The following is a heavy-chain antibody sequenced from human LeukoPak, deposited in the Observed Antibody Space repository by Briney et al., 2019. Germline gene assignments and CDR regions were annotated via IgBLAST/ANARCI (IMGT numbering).Heavy chain of an antibody. CDR1: GFTFSRYT. CDR3: VRDLNWAFDY. CDR2: IRSEGSST. Sequence: GGSLRLSCAASGFTFSRYTMNWVRQAPGKELEWISNIRSEGSSTTYADSVKGRFTISRDNAKNSLYLQINSLRAEDTAVYYCVRDLNWAFDYWGQGTLVAVSS. J-gene: IGHJ4*02. D-gene: IGHD3-16*01. V-gene: IGHV3-48*01.